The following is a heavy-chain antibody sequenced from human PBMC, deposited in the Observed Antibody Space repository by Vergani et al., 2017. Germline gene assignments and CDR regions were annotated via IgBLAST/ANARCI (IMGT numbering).Heavy chain of an antibody. J-gene: IGHJ4*02. CDR1: GYTFTGYY. CDR3: ARARDYGDFDY. Sequence: QVQLVQSGAEVKKPGASVKVSCKASGYTFTGYYMHWVRQAPGQGLEWMGWINPNSGGTNYAQQFQGWVTMTRDTSISTAYMELSRLRSDDTAVYYCARARDYGDFDYWGQGTLVTVSS. CDR2: INPNSGGT. D-gene: IGHD4-17*01. V-gene: IGHV1-2*04.